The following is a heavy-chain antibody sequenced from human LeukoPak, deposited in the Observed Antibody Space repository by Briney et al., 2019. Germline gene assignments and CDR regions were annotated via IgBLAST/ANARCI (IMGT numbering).Heavy chain of an antibody. CDR3: ARGRYYGSGSYPVDY. D-gene: IGHD3-10*01. Sequence: SETLSLTCAVYGGSFSGYYWSWIRQPPGKGLEWIGEINHSGSTNYNPSLKSRVTISVDTSKNQFSLKLTSVTAADTAVYYCARGRYYGSGSYPVDYWGQGTLVTVSS. J-gene: IGHJ4*02. CDR2: INHSGST. CDR1: GGSFSGYY. V-gene: IGHV4-34*01.